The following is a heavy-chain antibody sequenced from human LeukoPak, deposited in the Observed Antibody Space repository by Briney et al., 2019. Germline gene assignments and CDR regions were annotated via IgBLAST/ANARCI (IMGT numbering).Heavy chain of an antibody. D-gene: IGHD3-3*01. CDR3: ARGIRFLEWLSGFDY. J-gene: IGHJ4*02. CDR2: INWNGGST. CDR1: GFTFDDYG. V-gene: IGHV3-20*04. Sequence: PGGSLRLSCAASGFTFDDYGMSWVRQVPGKGLEWVSGINWNGGSTGYADSVKGRFTISRDNAKNSLYPQMDSLRVEDTALYYCARGIRFLEWLSGFDYWGQGTLVTVSS.